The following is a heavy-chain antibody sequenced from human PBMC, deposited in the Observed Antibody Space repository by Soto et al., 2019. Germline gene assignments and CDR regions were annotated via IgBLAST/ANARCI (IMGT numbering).Heavy chain of an antibody. Sequence: PGGSLRLSCAGSGFPLSDHYIDWVRQAPGKGLEWVGRSRDKPQGYSTAYAASVKGRFTTSRDESKNSAYLQMNSLKTEDTAVYYCVRATYFSDSSGYTRCLDYWGQGTLVTVSS. J-gene: IGHJ4*02. D-gene: IGHD3-22*01. CDR2: SRDKPQGYST. CDR1: GFPLSDHY. V-gene: IGHV3-72*01. CDR3: VRATYFSDSSGYTRCLDY.